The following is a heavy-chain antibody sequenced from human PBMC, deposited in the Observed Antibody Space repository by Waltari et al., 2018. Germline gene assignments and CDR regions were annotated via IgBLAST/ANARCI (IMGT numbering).Heavy chain of an antibody. CDR2: INHSGST. Sequence: GSSSSWIRQPPGKGLEWIGEINHSGSTNYNPSLKSRVTISVDTSKNQFSLKLSYVTAADTAVYYCASDCSGGSCYVDYWGQGTLVTVSS. D-gene: IGHD2-15*01. J-gene: IGHJ4*02. V-gene: IGHV4-34*01. CDR1: GSS. CDR3: ASDCSGGSCYVDY.